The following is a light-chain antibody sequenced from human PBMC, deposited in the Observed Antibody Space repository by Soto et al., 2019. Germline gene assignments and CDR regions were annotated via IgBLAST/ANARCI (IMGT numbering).Light chain of an antibody. CDR2: GTS. J-gene: IGKJ2*01. CDR1: QSVTSN. V-gene: IGKV3-15*01. Sequence: EIVMTQSPATLSVSPGEGATLSCRASQSVTSNLAWYQQQPGQAPRLLIYGTSTRATGIPARLSGSGSGTEFTLTISSLQSEDFAVYYCQQYYNWPYTFGQGTKLEMK. CDR3: QQYYNWPYT.